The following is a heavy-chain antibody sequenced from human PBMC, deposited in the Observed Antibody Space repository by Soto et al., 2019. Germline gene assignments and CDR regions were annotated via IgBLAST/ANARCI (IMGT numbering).Heavy chain of an antibody. CDR1: GFTFTRYS. CDR3: ARESEDLTSNFDY. CDR2: ISSTTNYI. V-gene: IGHV3-21*06. J-gene: IGHJ4*02. Sequence: VQMVESGGAAVQPGGSLRLSCATSGFTFTRYSMNWVRQAPGKGLEWVSSISSTTNYIYYGDSMKGRFTISRDNAKNSLYLEMNSLRAEDTAVYYCARESEDLTSNFDYWGQGTLVTVSS.